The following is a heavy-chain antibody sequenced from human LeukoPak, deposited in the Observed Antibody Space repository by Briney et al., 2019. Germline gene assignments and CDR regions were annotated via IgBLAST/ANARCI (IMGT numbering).Heavy chain of an antibody. Sequence: GGSLRLSCAASGFTFSSYAMSWVRQAPGKGPEWVSVISGSGGSTYYADSVKGRFTISRDNSKNTLYLQMNSLRAEDTAVYYCAKDDNIAVAGTKTLFDYWGQGTLVTVSS. CDR1: GFTFSSYA. J-gene: IGHJ4*02. CDR2: ISGSGGST. D-gene: IGHD6-19*01. CDR3: AKDDNIAVAGTKTLFDY. V-gene: IGHV3-23*01.